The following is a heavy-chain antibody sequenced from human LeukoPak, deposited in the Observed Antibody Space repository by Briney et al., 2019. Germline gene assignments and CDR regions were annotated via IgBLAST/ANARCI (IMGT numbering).Heavy chain of an antibody. V-gene: IGHV4-39*01. CDR3: ARRSTRFFDY. D-gene: IGHD1-26*01. CDR2: IYYSGST. CDR1: GGSISSSSYY. Sequence: SETLSPTCTVSGGSISSSSYYWGWIRQPPGKGLEWIGSIYYSGSTYYNPSLKSRVTISVDTSKTQFSLKLSSVTAADTAVYYCARRSTRFFDYWGQGTLVTVSS. J-gene: IGHJ4*02.